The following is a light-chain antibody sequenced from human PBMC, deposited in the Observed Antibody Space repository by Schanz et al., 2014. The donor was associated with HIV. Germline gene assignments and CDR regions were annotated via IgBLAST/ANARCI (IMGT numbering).Light chain of an antibody. CDR3: SSYTRSFVV. V-gene: IGLV1-40*01. CDR2: ENN. J-gene: IGLJ2*01. Sequence: QSVLTQPPSVSGAPGQRITISCTGSSSTIGAGYDVHWYQQVPGTAPKLLIYENNHRPSGVPDRISGSRSATSASLAITGLQAEDEADYYCSSYTRSFVVFGGGTKLTVL. CDR1: SSTIGAGYD.